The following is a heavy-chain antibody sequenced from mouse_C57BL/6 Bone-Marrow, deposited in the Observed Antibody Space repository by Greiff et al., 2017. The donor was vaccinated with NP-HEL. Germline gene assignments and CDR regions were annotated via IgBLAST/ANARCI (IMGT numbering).Heavy chain of an antibody. D-gene: IGHD1-1*01. CDR1: GYTFTDYY. Sequence: VQLQQSGPELVKPGASVKISCKASGYTFTDYYMNWVKQSHGKSLEWIGDINPNNGGTSYNQKFKGKATLTVDKSSSTAYMELRSLTSEDSAVYYCVFYYYDAMDYWGQGTSVTVSS. J-gene: IGHJ4*01. V-gene: IGHV1-26*01. CDR2: INPNNGGT. CDR3: VFYYYDAMDY.